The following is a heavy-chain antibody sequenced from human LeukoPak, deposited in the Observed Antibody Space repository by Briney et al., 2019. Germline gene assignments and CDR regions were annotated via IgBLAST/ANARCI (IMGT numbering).Heavy chain of an antibody. CDR3: ARDPAYGDYPYYFDY. CDR2: ISSSSSTI. J-gene: IGHJ4*02. CDR1: GFTFSDDY. D-gene: IGHD4-17*01. Sequence: GGSLRLSCAASGFTFSDDYMSWIRQAPGKGLEWVSYISSSSSTIYYADAVKGRFTISRDNAKNSLYLQMNSLRAEDTAVYYCARDPAYGDYPYYFDYWGQGTLVTVSS. V-gene: IGHV3-11*01.